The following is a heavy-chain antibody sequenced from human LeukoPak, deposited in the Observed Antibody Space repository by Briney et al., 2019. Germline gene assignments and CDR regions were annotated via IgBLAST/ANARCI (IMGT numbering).Heavy chain of an antibody. V-gene: IGHV4-38-2*02. CDR1: AYSINSGYY. CDR2: VHHSGNT. D-gene: IGHD5-12*01. CDR3: ARQVATKVEWAFDS. J-gene: IGHJ3*02. Sequence: PSETLSLTCTVSAYSINSGYYWGWIRQPPGKGLEWIGSVHHSGNTYHTPSFPSRITISVVTSKNQFSLKLSSVTAADTAVYYCARQVATKVEWAFDSWGQGTMVTVSS.